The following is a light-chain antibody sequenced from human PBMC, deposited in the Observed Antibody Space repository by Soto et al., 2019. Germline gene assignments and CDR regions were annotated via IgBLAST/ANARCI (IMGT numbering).Light chain of an antibody. Sequence: PGESATLSCRASQTVSITYLTWYQQKPGQAPRLLIFGASKRATGIPDRFSGSGSGREFTLTISSLQSEDFAVYYCQQYGSSGTFGQGTKVDIK. CDR3: QQYGSSGT. J-gene: IGKJ1*01. CDR1: QTVSITY. CDR2: GAS. V-gene: IGKV3-20*01.